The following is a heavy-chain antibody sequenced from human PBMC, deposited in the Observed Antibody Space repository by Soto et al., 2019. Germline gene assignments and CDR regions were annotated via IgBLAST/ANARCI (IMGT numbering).Heavy chain of an antibody. CDR2: IYYSGST. J-gene: IGHJ6*02. V-gene: IGHV4-31*03. CDR3: ARDHVNIPSRTHYYGMDV. CDR1: GGSISSGGYY. Sequence: PSETLSLTCTVSGGSISSGGYYWSWIRQHPGQGLEWIGYIYYSGSTYYNPSLKSRVTISVDTSKNQFSLKLSSVTAADTAVYYCARDHVNIPSRTHYYGMDVWGQGTTVTVSS.